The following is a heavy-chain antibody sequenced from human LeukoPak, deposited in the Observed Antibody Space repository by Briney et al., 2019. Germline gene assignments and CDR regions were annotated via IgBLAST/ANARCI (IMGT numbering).Heavy chain of an antibody. CDR1: GDSVSGNNVG. Sequence: SQTLSLTCAISGDSVSGNNVGWHWIWQSPSRGLEWLGRTYYRSKWFNDYAVSVKSRITINPDTSKNQFSLQLNSVTPEDTAVYYCARSSSWSYGYWGQGTLVTVSS. CDR2: TYYRSKWFN. V-gene: IGHV6-1*01. D-gene: IGHD6-13*01. J-gene: IGHJ4*02. CDR3: ARSSSWSYGY.